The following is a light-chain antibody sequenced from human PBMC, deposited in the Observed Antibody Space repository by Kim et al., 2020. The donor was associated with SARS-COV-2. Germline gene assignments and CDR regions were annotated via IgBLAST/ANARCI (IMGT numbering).Light chain of an antibody. V-gene: IGKV1-9*01. CDR3: KRHHSDPLT. CDR1: QGINSN. CDR2: RAF. Sequence: IQLTQSPSSLSASVGDTVTITCRASQGINSNLAWYQQRPGKAPNLLIYRAFTLNSGVPSRFSGSGSGTDFTLTITSLQPEDFATYHSKRHHSDPLTVGGGTQVDI. J-gene: IGKJ4*01.